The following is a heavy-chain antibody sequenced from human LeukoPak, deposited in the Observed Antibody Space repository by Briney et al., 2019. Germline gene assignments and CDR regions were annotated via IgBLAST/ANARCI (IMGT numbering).Heavy chain of an antibody. D-gene: IGHD3-9*01. CDR1: GGSVSSGSYY. V-gene: IGHV4-61*01. CDR2: IYYSGST. Sequence: PLETLSLTCTVSGGSVSSGSYYWSWIRQPPGKGLEWIGYIYYSGSTNYNPSLKSRVTISVDTSKNQFSLKLSSVTAADTAVYYCARAKSDYDILTGYQPLDAAFDIWGQGTMVTASS. J-gene: IGHJ3*02. CDR3: ARAKSDYDILTGYQPLDAAFDI.